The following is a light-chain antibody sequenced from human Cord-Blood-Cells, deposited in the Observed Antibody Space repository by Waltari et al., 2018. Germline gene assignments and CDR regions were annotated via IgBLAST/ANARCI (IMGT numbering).Light chain of an antibody. CDR1: ISNIGRNT. Sequence: QSVLTQPPSASGTPGQRATIPCSGSISNIGRNTVNWYQQLPGTAPKLLIYSNNQRPSGVPGRFSGSKSGTSASLAISGLQSEDEADYYCAAWDDSLNGRVFGGGTKLTVL. CDR3: AAWDDSLNGRV. V-gene: IGLV1-44*01. J-gene: IGLJ3*02. CDR2: SNN.